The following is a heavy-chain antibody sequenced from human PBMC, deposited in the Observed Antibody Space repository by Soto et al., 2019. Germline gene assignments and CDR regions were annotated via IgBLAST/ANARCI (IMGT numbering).Heavy chain of an antibody. CDR1: GGTYRTNA. Sequence: QVQLVQSGAEVKKPGSSVKISCKASGGTYRTNAFSWVRQAPGQGLEWMGGIIPIFPTPDYAQKFQGRVTITADESTTTTYMELSSLRSEDTATYYCARDKDRQQLGGNYYYIMDVWGQGTTVTVSS. D-gene: IGHD3-3*02. V-gene: IGHV1-69*12. CDR2: IIPIFPTP. CDR3: ARDKDRQQLGGNYYYIMDV. J-gene: IGHJ6*02.